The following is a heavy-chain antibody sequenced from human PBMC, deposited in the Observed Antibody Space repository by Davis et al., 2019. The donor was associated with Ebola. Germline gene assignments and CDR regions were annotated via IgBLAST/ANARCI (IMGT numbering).Heavy chain of an antibody. V-gene: IGHV3-21*05. CDR1: GFTFSSYS. CDR2: ISSSSSYT. D-gene: IGHD3-10*01. J-gene: IGHJ4*02. CDR3: ARESVYYYGSGSD. Sequence: GGSLRLSCAASGFTFSSYSMNWVRQAPGKGLEWVSYISSSSSYTNYADSVKGRFTISRDNAKNSLYLQMNSLRAEDTAVYYCARESVYYYGSGSDWGQGTLVTVSS.